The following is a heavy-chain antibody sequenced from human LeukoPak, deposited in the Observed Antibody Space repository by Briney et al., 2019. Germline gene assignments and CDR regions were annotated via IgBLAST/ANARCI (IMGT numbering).Heavy chain of an antibody. CDR2: IYYSGST. D-gene: IGHD6-6*01. V-gene: IGHV4-39*01. CDR3: ARQYGSSSGLYY. CDR1: GGSISSSSSY. J-gene: IGHJ4*02. Sequence: SETLSLTCTVSGGSISSSSSYSGWIRQPPGKGLEWIGSIYYSGSTYYNPSLKSRVTISVDTSKNQFSLKLSSVTAADTAVYYCARQYGSSSGLYYWGRGTLVTVSS.